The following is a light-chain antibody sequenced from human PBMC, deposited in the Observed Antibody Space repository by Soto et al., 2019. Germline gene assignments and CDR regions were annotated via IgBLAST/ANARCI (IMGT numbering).Light chain of an antibody. Sequence: DIQMTQSPSCLSASVGDRVTITCRASQGISSFVAWYQQKRGKVPRLLISGASTLQSGVPSRFSGSGSGTDFTLTITSLQPEDVATYYCQKYSSVITFGQGTRLEIK. J-gene: IGKJ5*01. CDR2: GAS. CDR3: QKYSSVIT. CDR1: QGISSF. V-gene: IGKV1-27*01.